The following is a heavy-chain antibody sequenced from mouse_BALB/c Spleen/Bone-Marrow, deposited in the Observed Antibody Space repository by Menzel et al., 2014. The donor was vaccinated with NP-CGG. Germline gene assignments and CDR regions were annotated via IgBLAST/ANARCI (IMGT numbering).Heavy chain of an antibody. CDR3: ARELGAWFAY. CDR2: IWAGGNT. J-gene: IGHJ3*01. CDR1: GFSLTSYG. D-gene: IGHD4-1*01. Sequence: VQLQHSGPGLVAPSQSLSITCTVSGFSLTSYGVHWVRQPPGKGLEWLGIIWAGGNTNYNSALMSRLSISKDNSKSQVFLKMNSLQTDDTAMYYCARELGAWFAYWGQGTLVTVSA. V-gene: IGHV2-9*02.